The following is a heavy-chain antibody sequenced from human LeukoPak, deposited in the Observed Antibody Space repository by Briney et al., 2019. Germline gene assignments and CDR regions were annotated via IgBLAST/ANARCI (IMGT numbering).Heavy chain of an antibody. CDR1: GYTFTSYG. CDR2: ISAYNGNT. CDR3: ARDWGPYYYDSSGYYLYY. Sequence: ASVKVSCKSSGYTFTSYGISWVRQAPGPGLEWMGWISAYNGNTNYAQKLQCRVTMTTDTPTSTAYMERRSLRSDDTAVYYCARDWGPYYYDSSGYYLYYWGQGTLVTVSS. J-gene: IGHJ4*02. V-gene: IGHV1-18*01. D-gene: IGHD3-22*01.